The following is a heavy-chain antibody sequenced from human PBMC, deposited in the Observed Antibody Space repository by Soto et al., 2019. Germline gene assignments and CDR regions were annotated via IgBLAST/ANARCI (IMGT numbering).Heavy chain of an antibody. D-gene: IGHD4-4*01. Sequence: QVQLQESGPGLVKPSETLSLTCTVSGGSVSSGSYYWSWIRQPPGKGLEWIGYIYYSGSTNYNPSLKSRVTISVDTSKNQFSLKLSSVTAADTAVYYCARDYNTVTGWCDPWGQGTLVTVSS. J-gene: IGHJ5*02. CDR3: ARDYNTVTGWCDP. CDR1: GGSVSSGSYY. V-gene: IGHV4-61*01. CDR2: IYYSGST.